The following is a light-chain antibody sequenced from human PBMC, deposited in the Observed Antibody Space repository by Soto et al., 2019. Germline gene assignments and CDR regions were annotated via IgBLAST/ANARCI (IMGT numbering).Light chain of an antibody. CDR3: QQYGRSPNT. V-gene: IGKV3-20*01. CDR1: QSVSSTY. Sequence: EVVLTQSPGTLSLSPGERATLSCRASQSVSSTYLAWYQQKPGQSPRLLIYSTSSRATGIPDRFSGSGSGTEFTLTISRLEPEDFAVYYCQQYGRSPNTFGQGTKLEI. J-gene: IGKJ2*01. CDR2: STS.